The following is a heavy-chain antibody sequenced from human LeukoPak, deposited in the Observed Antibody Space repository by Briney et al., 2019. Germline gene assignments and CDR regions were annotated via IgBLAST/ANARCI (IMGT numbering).Heavy chain of an antibody. Sequence: PGGSLRLSCAASGYSFTSYWIGWVRQMPGKGLEWMGLIYPGDSDTRYSPSFQGQVTISADKSISTAYLQWSSLKASDTAMYYCARLTYYYDSSGLPGSYYFDYWGQGTLVTVSS. D-gene: IGHD3-22*01. V-gene: IGHV5-51*01. CDR3: ARLTYYYDSSGLPGSYYFDY. CDR2: IYPGDSDT. J-gene: IGHJ4*02. CDR1: GYSFTSYW.